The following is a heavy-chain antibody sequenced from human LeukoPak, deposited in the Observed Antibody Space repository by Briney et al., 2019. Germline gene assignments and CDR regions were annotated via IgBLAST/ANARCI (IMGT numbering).Heavy chain of an antibody. CDR2: ISPFNGNT. CDR1: GYIFTSYG. Sequence: ASVKVSCKASGYIFTSYGISWVRQAPGQGLESMGWISPFNGNTKYVQKFQGRVTMTTDTSTSTAYMELRSLRSDDTAVYYCAREGGSSPKYYYGMDVWGQGTTVTVSS. CDR3: AREGGSSPKYYYGMDV. V-gene: IGHV1-18*01. J-gene: IGHJ6*02.